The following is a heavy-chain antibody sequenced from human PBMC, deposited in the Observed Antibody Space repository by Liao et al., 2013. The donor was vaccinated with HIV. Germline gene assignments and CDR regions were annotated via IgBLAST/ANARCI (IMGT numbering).Heavy chain of an antibody. Sequence: QVQVQESGPGLVKPSQTLSLTCSVSGASINSADYYWSWVRQTPGKGLEWIGYVYYSGSTYFNPSLRSRVNILLDTSKKHFSLKLSSLTAADTAIYFCATEGRGPTVTGGAFDIWGQGTMVTVSS. CDR1: GASINSADYY. CDR2: VYYSGST. CDR3: ATEGRGPTVTGGAFDI. V-gene: IGHV4-30-4*08. D-gene: IGHD4-17*01. J-gene: IGHJ3*02.